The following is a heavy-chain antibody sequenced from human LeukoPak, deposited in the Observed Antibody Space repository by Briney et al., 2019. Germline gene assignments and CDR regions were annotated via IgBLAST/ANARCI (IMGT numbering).Heavy chain of an antibody. Sequence: SGTLSLTCAVSGGSFSSNKWWSWVRQPPGKGLEWIGEINHSESTNYNPSLKSRVTISIDKSKNQFSLNLSSVTAADTAVYYCAIGSNSAWELPAYWGQGTLVTVSS. J-gene: IGHJ4*02. CDR3: AIGSNSAWELPAY. CDR2: INHSEST. D-gene: IGHD1-26*01. CDR1: GGSFSSNKW. V-gene: IGHV4-4*02.